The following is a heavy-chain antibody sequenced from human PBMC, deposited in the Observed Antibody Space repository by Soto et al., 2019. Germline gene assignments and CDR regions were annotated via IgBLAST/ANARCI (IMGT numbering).Heavy chain of an antibody. CDR3: AKDKPGTTSFDY. CDR1: GFTISSYA. Sequence: LRLSCAASGFTISSYAMSWVRQAPGKGLEWVSAISDRGDTTHYADSVKGRFTISRDTSKNTLYLQMNTLRAEDTAVYYCAKDKPGTTSFDYWGQGTLVTVSS. CDR2: ISDRGDTT. D-gene: IGHD1-1*01. V-gene: IGHV3-23*01. J-gene: IGHJ4*02.